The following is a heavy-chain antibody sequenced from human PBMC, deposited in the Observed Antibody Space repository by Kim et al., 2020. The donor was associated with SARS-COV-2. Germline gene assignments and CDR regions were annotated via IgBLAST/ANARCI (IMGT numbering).Heavy chain of an antibody. D-gene: IGHD6-13*01. Sequence: PTYAQGFTGRVVFSLDTSVTTAYLQINSLKAEDTAVYYCARSSWSDYFDYWGQGTLVTVSS. J-gene: IGHJ4*02. V-gene: IGHV7-4-1*02. CDR2: P. CDR3: ARSSWSDYFDY.